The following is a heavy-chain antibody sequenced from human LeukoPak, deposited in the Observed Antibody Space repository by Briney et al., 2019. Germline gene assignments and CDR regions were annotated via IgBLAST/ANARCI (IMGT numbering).Heavy chain of an antibody. CDR2: IYYSGST. D-gene: IGHD3-10*01. Sequence: PSETLSPTCTVSGGSISSSSYYWGWIRQPPGTGLEWIGSIYYSGSTYYNPSLKSRVTISVDTSKDQFSLKLSSVTAADTAVYYCARRVSGLWFGEFPFDPWGQGTLVTVSS. V-gene: IGHV4-39*01. CDR3: ARRVSGLWFGEFPFDP. J-gene: IGHJ5*02. CDR1: GGSISSSSYY.